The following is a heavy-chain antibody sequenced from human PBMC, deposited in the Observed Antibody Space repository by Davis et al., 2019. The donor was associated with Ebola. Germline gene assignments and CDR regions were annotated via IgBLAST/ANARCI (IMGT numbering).Heavy chain of an antibody. CDR3: ATFEVGTS. CDR1: GFTFSSYW. Sequence: GESLKISCAASGFTFSSYWMSWVRQAPGKGLEWVANIKQDGSEKYYVDSVKGRFTISRDNAKNSLYLQMNSLRVEDTAVYYCATFEVGTSWGQGVLVTVSS. J-gene: IGHJ5*02. CDR2: IKQDGSEK. V-gene: IGHV3-7*01. D-gene: IGHD3-3*01.